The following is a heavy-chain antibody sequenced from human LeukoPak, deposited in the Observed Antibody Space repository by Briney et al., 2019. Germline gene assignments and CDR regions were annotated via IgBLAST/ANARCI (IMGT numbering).Heavy chain of an antibody. Sequence: PSETLSLTCTVSGGSISTYYWSWIRQPPGKGLEWIGYIYYTGSTNYNPSLKSRVTISVDTSKNQFSLKLTSVTAADTAVYYCARHRPICGGDCYPGANYYYYYDMDVWGQGTTVTVSS. CDR2: IYYTGST. J-gene: IGHJ6*02. CDR1: GGSISTYY. V-gene: IGHV4-59*08. CDR3: ARHRPICGGDCYPGANYYYYYDMDV. D-gene: IGHD2-21*02.